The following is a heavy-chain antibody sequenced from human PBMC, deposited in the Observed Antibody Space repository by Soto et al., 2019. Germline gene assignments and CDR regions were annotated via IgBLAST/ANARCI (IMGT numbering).Heavy chain of an antibody. V-gene: IGHV3-33*01. CDR1: GFTFSSYG. D-gene: IGHD3-22*01. Sequence: LRLSCAASGFTFSSYGMHWVRQAPGKGLEWVAVIWYDGSNKYYADSVKGRFTISRDNSKNTLYLQMNSLRAEDTAVYYCARDSLYYYDSSGYSPEVYYYYMDVWGKGTTVTVSS. J-gene: IGHJ6*03. CDR2: IWYDGSNK. CDR3: ARDSLYYYDSSGYSPEVYYYYMDV.